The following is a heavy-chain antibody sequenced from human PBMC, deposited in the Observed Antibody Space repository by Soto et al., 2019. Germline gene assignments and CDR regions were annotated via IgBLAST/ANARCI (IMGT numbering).Heavy chain of an antibody. CDR2: IIPILGIA. J-gene: IGHJ4*02. CDR1: GGTFSSYT. CDR3: ARGGRYCSGGSCYSD. V-gene: IGHV1-69*02. D-gene: IGHD2-15*01. Sequence: QVQLVQSGAEVKKPGSSVKVSCKASGGTFSSYTISWVRQAPGQGLEWMGRIIPILGIANYAQKFQGRVTITADKSTSTAYMELSSVRSEDTAVYYCARGGRYCSGGSCYSDWGQGTLVTVSS.